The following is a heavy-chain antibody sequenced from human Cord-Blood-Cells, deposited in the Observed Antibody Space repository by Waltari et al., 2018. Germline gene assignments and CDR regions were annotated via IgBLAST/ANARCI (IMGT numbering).Heavy chain of an antibody. D-gene: IGHD1-1*01. V-gene: IGHV4-39*01. Sequence: QLQLQESGPGLVKPSETLSLTCTVSGGSISSSSYYWGWIRQPPGKGLEWIGSIYYSGSTYDNPSLKIRGTISVDTSKNQFSLKLSSVTAADTAVYYCARHGENANWFDPWGQGTLVTVSS. CDR1: GGSISSSSYY. CDR3: ARHGENANWFDP. J-gene: IGHJ5*02. CDR2: IYYSGST.